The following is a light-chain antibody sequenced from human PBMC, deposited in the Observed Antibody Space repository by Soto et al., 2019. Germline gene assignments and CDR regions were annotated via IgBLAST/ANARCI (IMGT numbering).Light chain of an antibody. J-gene: IGLJ2*01. CDR1: DSNIGGNS. CDR2: SND. V-gene: IGLV1-44*01. CDR3: ATWDDRLKGV. Sequence: QSVLTQPPSASGTPGQRFTISCSGSDSNIGGNSVHWYQQVPGTAPRLLIYSNDLRPSGVPDRFSGSKSGTSASLAISGLQSEDEADYYCATWDDRLKGVFGGGTKLTVL.